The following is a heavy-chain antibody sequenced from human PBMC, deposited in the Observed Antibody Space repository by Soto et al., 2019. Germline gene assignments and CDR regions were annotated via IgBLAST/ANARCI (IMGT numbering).Heavy chain of an antibody. J-gene: IGHJ4*02. V-gene: IGHV1-69*13. D-gene: IGHD3-16*01. CDR1: GGLFSSYA. Sequence: SVKVSCKDSGGLFSSYAISWVRQAPGQGLEWVGGIIPVFGTPYYAQKFQGRVTITADEPTNTAYLELSSLRSDDTAMYYCARGDSPYVWFNEFWGQGSLVTVSS. CDR3: ARGDSPYVWFNEF. CDR2: IIPVFGTP.